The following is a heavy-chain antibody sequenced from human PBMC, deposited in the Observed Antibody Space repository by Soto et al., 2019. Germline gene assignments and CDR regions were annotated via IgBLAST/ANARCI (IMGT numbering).Heavy chain of an antibody. V-gene: IGHV3-33*01. CDR3: ASDLVGASDSYGLDV. Sequence: PGGSLRLSCAASGFTFSNYGMHWVRQAPGKGLEWVAIIWHDGNNKYYADSVRGRFIISRDNSKNRLYLQTNSLRAEDTAVYYCASDLVGASDSYGLDVWGQGTPVTVSS. D-gene: IGHD1-26*01. CDR1: GFTFSNYG. J-gene: IGHJ6*02. CDR2: IWHDGNNK.